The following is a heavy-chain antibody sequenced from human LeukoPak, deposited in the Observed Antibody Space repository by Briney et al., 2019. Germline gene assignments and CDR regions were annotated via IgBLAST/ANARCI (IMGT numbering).Heavy chain of an antibody. CDR1: GFTFSSSA. CDR2: ISYSGSGT. CDR3: AKTFYSGSGSELPHH. J-gene: IGHJ1*01. Sequence: SGGSLRLSCAASGFTFSSSAMAWVRHAPGKGLEWVSTISYSGSGTYYAGSVKGRFTISRDNSENTVYLQMTSLRVEDTAEYYCAKTFYSGSGSELPHHWGQGTLVTVSS. V-gene: IGHV3-23*01. D-gene: IGHD3-10*01.